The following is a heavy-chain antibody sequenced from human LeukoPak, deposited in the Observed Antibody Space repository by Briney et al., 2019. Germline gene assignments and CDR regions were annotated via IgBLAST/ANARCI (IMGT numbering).Heavy chain of an antibody. J-gene: IGHJ4*02. CDR3: ARENVQWLVSFDY. CDR2: IWYDGSNK. CDR1: GFTVSSNY. Sequence: GGSLRLSCAASGFTVSSNYMSWVRQAPGKGLEWVAVIWYDGSNKYYADSVKGRFTISRDNSKNTLYLQMNSLRAEDTAVYYCARENVQWLVSFDYWGQGTLVTVSS. V-gene: IGHV3-33*08. D-gene: IGHD6-19*01.